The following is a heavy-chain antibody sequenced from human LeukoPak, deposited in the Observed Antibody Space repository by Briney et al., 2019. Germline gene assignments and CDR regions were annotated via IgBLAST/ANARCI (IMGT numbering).Heavy chain of an antibody. V-gene: IGHV3-7*01. CDR1: GFSFSVFW. CDR3: AREQCSGNSCYCY. D-gene: IGHD2-15*01. Sequence: PGGSLRLSCAASGFSFSVFWMSWVRQAPGKGLEWVANINQDGSEKNYVDSVKGRFTISRDGAKNSLYLQMNSLRAEDAAVYYCAREQCSGNSCYCYWGQGTLVTVSS. CDR2: INQDGSEK. J-gene: IGHJ4*02.